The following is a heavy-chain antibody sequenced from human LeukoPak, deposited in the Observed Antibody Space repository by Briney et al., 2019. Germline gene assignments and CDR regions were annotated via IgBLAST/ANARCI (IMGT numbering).Heavy chain of an antibody. Sequence: SETLSLTCTVSGGPIRDFYWSWIRLPPGKGLEWIGYTYYSGSTSYNPSLESRVAISVDMSKSQFSLELSSVTAADTAVYCCARGLGRWLQYRHFDYWGQGTLVTVSS. CDR3: ARGLGRWLQYRHFDY. D-gene: IGHD5-24*01. J-gene: IGHJ4*02. CDR1: GGPIRDFY. CDR2: TYYSGST. V-gene: IGHV4-59*12.